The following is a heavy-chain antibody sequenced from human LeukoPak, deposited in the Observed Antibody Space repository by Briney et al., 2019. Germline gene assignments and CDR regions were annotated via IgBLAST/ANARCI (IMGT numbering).Heavy chain of an antibody. V-gene: IGHV3-23*01. Sequence: PGGSLRLSCAASGFTFSSYAMSWVRRAPGKGLEWVSAISGSSGSTYYADSVKGRFTISRDNSKNTLYLQMNSLRAEDTAVYYCAKDLGGIAVAGTFYWGQGTLVTVSS. CDR3: AKDLGGIAVAGTFY. CDR2: ISGSSGST. D-gene: IGHD6-19*01. CDR1: GFTFSSYA. J-gene: IGHJ4*02.